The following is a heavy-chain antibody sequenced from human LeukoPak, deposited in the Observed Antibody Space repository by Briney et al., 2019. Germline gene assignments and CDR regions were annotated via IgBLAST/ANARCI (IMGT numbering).Heavy chain of an antibody. D-gene: IGHD5-12*01. CDR2: INPNSGGT. CDR3: ASSVISGSLGVDS. V-gene: IGHV1-2*02. CDR1: GYSFTAYY. Sequence: GASVKVSCKASGYSFTAYYMHWVQQAPGQGLEWMGWINPNSGGTNYARKFQGRVTMTRDTSISTGYMELRRLRSDDTAVYYCASSVISGSLGVDSWGQGTLVTVSS. J-gene: IGHJ4*02.